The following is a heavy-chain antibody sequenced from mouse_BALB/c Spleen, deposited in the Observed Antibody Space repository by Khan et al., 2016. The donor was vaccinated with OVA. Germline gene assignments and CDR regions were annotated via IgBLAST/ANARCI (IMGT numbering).Heavy chain of an antibody. V-gene: IGHV1-85*01. J-gene: IGHJ3*01. CDR1: GYTFTSYD. Sequence: QVQLQQSGAELVKPGASAKLSCKASGYTFTSYDINWVRQRPEQGLEWIGWMFPGDGSTKYNENFKGKATLTTDKSSSTAYMQLSRLTAEDSGAYVCARGGYGGFAYWGQGTLVTVSA. CDR2: MFPGDGST. D-gene: IGHD2-14*01. CDR3: ARGGYGGFAY.